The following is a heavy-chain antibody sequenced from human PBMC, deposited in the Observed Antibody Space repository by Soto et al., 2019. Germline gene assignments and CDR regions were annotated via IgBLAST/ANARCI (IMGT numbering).Heavy chain of an antibody. D-gene: IGHD4-17*01. V-gene: IGHV3-9*02. J-gene: IGHJ4*02. CDR1: GFTADDYA. CDR2: ISSNSDTI. CDR3: AKDLKWGGMTTIHYFDS. Sequence: EVQLVESGGGLVQPGRSLRLSCVASGFTADDYALHWVRQAPGKGLEWVSGISSNSDTIHYADSVKGRFTISRDNAKNSLFLQMYSLRPEDTAVYYCAKDLKWGGMTTIHYFDSWGQGTLVTVSS.